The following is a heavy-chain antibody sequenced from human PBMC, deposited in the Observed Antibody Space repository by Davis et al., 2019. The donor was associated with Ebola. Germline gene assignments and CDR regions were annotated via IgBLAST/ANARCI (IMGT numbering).Heavy chain of an antibody. CDR2: IKQDGSDK. CDR1: GFTFSDYY. J-gene: IGHJ6*02. CDR3: GTDPHSTSAV. Sequence: PGGSLRLSCAASGFTFSDYYMSWIRQAPGKGLEWVANIKQDGSDKNYVDSVKGRFTISRDHSKNTVYLQMNSLRAEDTAVYYCGTDPHSTSAVWGQGTTVTVSS. V-gene: IGHV3-7*03. D-gene: IGHD2-15*01.